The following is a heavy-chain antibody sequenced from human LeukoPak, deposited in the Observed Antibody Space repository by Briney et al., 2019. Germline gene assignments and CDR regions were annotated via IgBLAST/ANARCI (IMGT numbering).Heavy chain of an antibody. D-gene: IGHD4-17*01. J-gene: IGHJ5*02. Sequence: GGSLRLSCAASGSTFSTFAMTWVRQAPGKGLEWVSSITGTHYTTYNTDSVKGRFTISRDNSKNTLYLQMNSLRADDTAVYYCTKDPNGDYVGAFDPWGQGTLVTVSS. V-gene: IGHV3-23*01. CDR3: TKDPNGDYVGAFDP. CDR2: ITGTHYTT. CDR1: GSTFSTFA.